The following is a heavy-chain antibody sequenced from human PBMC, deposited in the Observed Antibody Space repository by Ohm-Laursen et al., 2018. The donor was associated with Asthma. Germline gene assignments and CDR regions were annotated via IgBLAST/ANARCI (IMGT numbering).Heavy chain of an antibody. V-gene: IGHV3-15*01. D-gene: IGHD3-3*01. Sequence: GFLRLSCAASGFTFSNAWMSRVRQAPGKGLEWVGRIKSKTDGGTTDYAAPVKGRFTVSRDDSKNTLYLQMNSLRPDDTAVYYCARDVMEWYLPAFDFWGQGTLVTVSS. CDR1: GFTFSNAW. CDR2: IKSKTDGGTT. J-gene: IGHJ4*02. CDR3: ARDVMEWYLPAFDF.